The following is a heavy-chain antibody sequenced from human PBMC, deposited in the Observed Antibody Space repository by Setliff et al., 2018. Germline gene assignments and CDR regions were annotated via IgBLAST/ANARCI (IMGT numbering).Heavy chain of an antibody. V-gene: IGHV4-39*07. Sequence: PSETLSLTCTVSGGSISSGSHYWSWIRQPPGKGLEWLGSVYFSGFTYYNPSLSGRVTISIDTSKNQFSLRLTSVTAADTAVYYCARVDFTMLQGVLGQWGQGTLVTVSS. J-gene: IGHJ1*01. CDR2: VYFSGFT. CDR1: GGSISSGSHY. CDR3: ARVDFTMLQGVLGQ. D-gene: IGHD3-10*01.